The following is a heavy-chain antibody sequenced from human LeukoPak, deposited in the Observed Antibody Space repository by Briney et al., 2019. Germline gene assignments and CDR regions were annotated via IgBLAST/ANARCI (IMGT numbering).Heavy chain of an antibody. CDR3: ARVLYSSGWHDAFDI. J-gene: IGHJ3*02. CDR2: IIPIFGTA. V-gene: IGHV1-69*06. D-gene: IGHD6-19*01. Sequence: ASVKVSCKASGGTFSSYAISWVRQAPGQGLEWMGGIIPIFGTANYAQKFQGRVTITADKSTSTAYMELSSLRSEDTAVYYCARVLYSSGWHDAFDIWGQGTMVTVSS. CDR1: GGTFSSYA.